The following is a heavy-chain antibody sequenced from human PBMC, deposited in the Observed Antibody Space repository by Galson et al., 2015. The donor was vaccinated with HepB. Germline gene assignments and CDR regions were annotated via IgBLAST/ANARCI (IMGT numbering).Heavy chain of an antibody. Sequence: SVKVSCKASGQTFSNYAISWVRQAPGQGLEWMGGIIPIFDTPIYAQKFRGRVTITADESTNTASMELSSLRSEDTAVYYCARGLGCSGESCKFSVGYNWFDPWGQGTLVTVSS. D-gene: IGHD2-15*01. CDR3: ARGLGCSGESCKFSVGYNWFDP. CDR2: IIPIFDTP. J-gene: IGHJ5*02. CDR1: GQTFSNYA. V-gene: IGHV1-69*13.